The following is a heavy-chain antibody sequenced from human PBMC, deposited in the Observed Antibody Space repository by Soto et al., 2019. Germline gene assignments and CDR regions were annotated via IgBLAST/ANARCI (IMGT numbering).Heavy chain of an antibody. CDR3: ARDSIRGRDYYYYGMDV. CDR1: GFNFRSYA. V-gene: IGHV3-23*01. J-gene: IGHJ6*02. D-gene: IGHD3-16*01. Sequence: PGGSLRLSCTASGFNFRSYAMSWVRQAPGKGLEWVSIISSNGESTYHTGATYYADSVRGRFTISRDNSKKTLYLQMSSLRADETAVYYCARDSIRGRDYYYYGMDVWGQGTTVTVSS. CDR2: ISSNGESTYHTGAT.